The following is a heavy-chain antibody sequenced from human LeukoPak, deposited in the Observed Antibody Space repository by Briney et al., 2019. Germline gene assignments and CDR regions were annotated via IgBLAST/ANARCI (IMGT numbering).Heavy chain of an antibody. D-gene: IGHD3-22*01. V-gene: IGHV3-30*04. J-gene: IGHJ4*02. Sequence: GGSLRLSCAASGFTFSSYAMHWVRQAPGKGLEWVAVISYDGSNKYYADSVKGRFTISRDNSKNTLYLQMNSLRAEDTAVYYCARGDSYDSTPFYYWGQGTLVTVSS. CDR1: GFTFSSYA. CDR3: ARGDSYDSTPFYY. CDR2: ISYDGSNK.